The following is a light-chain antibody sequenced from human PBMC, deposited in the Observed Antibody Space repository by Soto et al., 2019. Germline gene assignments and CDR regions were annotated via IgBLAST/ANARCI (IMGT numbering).Light chain of an antibody. CDR2: GNS. J-gene: IGLJ3*02. V-gene: IGLV1-40*01. CDR1: SSNIGAGYD. Sequence: QSVLTQPPSVSGAPGQRVTISCTESSSNIGAGYDVHWYQQLPGTAPKLLIYGNSNRPSGVPERFSGSKSGTSASLAITGLQAEDEADYYCQSYDSSLSGWVFGGGTQVTVL. CDR3: QSYDSSLSGWV.